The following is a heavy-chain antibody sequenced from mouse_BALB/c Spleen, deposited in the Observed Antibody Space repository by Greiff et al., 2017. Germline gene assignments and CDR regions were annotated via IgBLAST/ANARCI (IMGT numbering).Heavy chain of an antibody. CDR1: GFNIKDTY. Sequence: EVKVVESGAELVKPGASVKLSCTASGFNIKDTYMHWVKQRPEQGLEWIGRIDPANGNTKYDPKFQGKATITADTSSNTAYLQLSSLTSEDTAVYYCARSGPFAYWGQGTLVTVSA. J-gene: IGHJ3*01. CDR2: IDPANGNT. D-gene: IGHD4-1*01. CDR3: ARSGPFAY. V-gene: IGHV14-3*02.